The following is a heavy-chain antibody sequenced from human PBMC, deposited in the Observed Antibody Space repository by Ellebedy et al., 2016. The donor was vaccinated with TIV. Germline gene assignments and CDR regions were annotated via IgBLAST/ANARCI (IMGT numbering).Heavy chain of an antibody. Sequence: GESLKISCAASGFTFSSYGMHWVRQAPGKGLEWVAVIWYDGSNKYYADSVKGRFTISRDNSKNTLYLQMNSLRAEDTAVYYCAKDRHGLDAFDIWGQGTMVTVSS. D-gene: IGHD4-17*01. CDR2: IWYDGSNK. J-gene: IGHJ3*02. V-gene: IGHV3-33*06. CDR3: AKDRHGLDAFDI. CDR1: GFTFSSYG.